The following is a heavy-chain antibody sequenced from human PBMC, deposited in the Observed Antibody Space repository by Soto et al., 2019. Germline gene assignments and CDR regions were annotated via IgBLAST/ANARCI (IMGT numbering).Heavy chain of an antibody. V-gene: IGHV3-30*18. CDR1: GFTFSSYG. D-gene: IGHD2-21*02. CDR2: ISYDGSNK. Sequence: QVQLVESGGGVVQPGRSLRLSCAASGFTFSSYGMHWVRQAPGKGLEWVAVISYDGSNKYYADSVKGRFTISRDNSKNTLYLQMNSLRAEDTAVYYCAKDHELGGDSGFDYWGQGTLVTVSS. CDR3: AKDHELGGDSGFDY. J-gene: IGHJ4*02.